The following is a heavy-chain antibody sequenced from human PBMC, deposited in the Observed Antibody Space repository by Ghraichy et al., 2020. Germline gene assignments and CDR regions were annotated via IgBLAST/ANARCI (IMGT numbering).Heavy chain of an antibody. V-gene: IGHV4-59*01. Sequence: SETLSLPCTVSGGSISSYYWSWIRQPPGKGLEYIGYIYSSGSTNYNPSLKSRVTISVDTSKNQFSLKLSSVTAADTAVYYCARGSGSYYLRYFDYWGQGTLVTVSS. CDR2: IYSSGST. CDR1: GGSISSYY. D-gene: IGHD3-10*01. J-gene: IGHJ4*02. CDR3: ARGSGSYYLRYFDY.